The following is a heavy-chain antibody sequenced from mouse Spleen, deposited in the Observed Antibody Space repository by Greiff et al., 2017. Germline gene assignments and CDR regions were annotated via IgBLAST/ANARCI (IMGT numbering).Heavy chain of an antibody. Sequence: VMLVESGPGLVAPSQSLSITCTVSGFSLTNYAVHWVRQSPGKGLEWLGVIWSDGSTDYNAAFISRLSISKDNSKSQVFFKMNSLQANDTAIYYCAKGGYDGNYFDYWGQGTTLTVSS. CDR2: IWSDGST. V-gene: IGHV2-2*02. D-gene: IGHD2-2*01. CDR1: GFSLTNYA. CDR3: AKGGYDGNYFDY. J-gene: IGHJ2*01.